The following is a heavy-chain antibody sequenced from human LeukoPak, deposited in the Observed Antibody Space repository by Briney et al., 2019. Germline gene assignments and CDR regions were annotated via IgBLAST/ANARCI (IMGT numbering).Heavy chain of an antibody. CDR1: GFTFSSYE. V-gene: IGHV3-48*03. J-gene: IGHJ4*02. Sequence: AGGSLRLSCAASGFTFSSYEMNWVRQAPGEGLEWISYISSSGSTIYYADSVKGRFTISRDNAKNSLYLQMNSLRAEDTAVYYCASSRGSWPDYFDYWGQGTLVTVSS. CDR3: ASSRGSWPDYFDY. CDR2: ISSSGSTI. D-gene: IGHD6-13*01.